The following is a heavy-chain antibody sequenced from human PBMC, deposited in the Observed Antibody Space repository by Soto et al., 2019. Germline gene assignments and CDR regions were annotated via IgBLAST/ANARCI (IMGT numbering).Heavy chain of an antibody. D-gene: IGHD2-2*02. V-gene: IGHV3-23*01. CDR1: GFTFSNFA. J-gene: IGHJ4*02. CDR2: ISGSGIST. Sequence: PGGSLRLSCAASGFTFSNFAMSWVRQAPGKGLEWVSGISGSGISTYYADSVKGRFAVSRDNSNNTLFLHMNSLRGEDTAVYYCAKDDDDYTFDYWGQGTLVTVSS. CDR3: AKDDDDYTFDY.